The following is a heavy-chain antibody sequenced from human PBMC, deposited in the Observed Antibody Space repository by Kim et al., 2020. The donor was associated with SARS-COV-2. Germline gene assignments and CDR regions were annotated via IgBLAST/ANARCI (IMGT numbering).Heavy chain of an antibody. V-gene: IGHV4-59*01. CDR3: ARDGSGSGLNWFDP. Sequence: SETLSLTCTVSGGSISSYYLNWIRQPPGKGLEWIGYIFYSGSTNYNPSLNSRVTISVDTSKNQVSLKLSSVTAADTAVYYCARDGSGSGLNWFDPWGQGTLVTVSS. D-gene: IGHD3-10*01. J-gene: IGHJ5*02. CDR1: GGSISSYY. CDR2: IFYSGST.